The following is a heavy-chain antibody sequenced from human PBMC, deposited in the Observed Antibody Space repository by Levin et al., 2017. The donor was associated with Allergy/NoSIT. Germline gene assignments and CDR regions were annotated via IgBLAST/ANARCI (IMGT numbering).Heavy chain of an antibody. J-gene: IGHJ3*01. D-gene: IGHD1-26*01. Sequence: SCSVSGASVSSGRYSWSWIRHPPGKEPEWIGNLFYSGSTNYNPSLRGRVTIALDTSTNQFTLRLTSVTPADTALYYCAKVHSWGGTLDAFELWGQGTMVTVSS. CDR2: LFYSGST. CDR1: GASVSSGRYS. V-gene: IGHV4-61*01. CDR3: AKVHSWGGTLDAFEL.